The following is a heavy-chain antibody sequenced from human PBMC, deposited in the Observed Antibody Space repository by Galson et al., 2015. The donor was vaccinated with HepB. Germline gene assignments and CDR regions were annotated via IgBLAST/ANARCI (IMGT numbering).Heavy chain of an antibody. D-gene: IGHD3-22*01. CDR2: INSDGSST. CDR1: EFTFSIYW. CDR3: ARGYFDSSGYQLFDC. Sequence: SLRLSCAASEFTFSIYWMHWVRQVPGKGLVWVSRINSDGSSTSYADSVKGRFTISRDNAKDTLYLQMNSQRAEDTAVYYCARGYFDSSGYQLFDCWGQGTLVTVSS. J-gene: IGHJ4*02. V-gene: IGHV3-74*01.